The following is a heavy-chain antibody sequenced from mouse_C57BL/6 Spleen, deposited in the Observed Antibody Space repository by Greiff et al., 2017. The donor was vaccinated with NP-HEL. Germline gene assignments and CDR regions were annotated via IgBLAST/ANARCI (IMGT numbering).Heavy chain of an antibody. J-gene: IGHJ1*03. CDR2: IYPGNSDT. D-gene: IGHD1-1*01. V-gene: IGHV1-5*01. Sequence: EVQLQQSGTVLARPGASVKMSCKTSGYTFTSYWMHWVKQRPGQGLEWIGAIYPGNSDTSYNQKFKGKAKLTAVTSASTAYMELSSLTNEDSAVYYCTRSYYYGSSYSWYFDVWGTGTTVTVSS. CDR1: GYTFTSYW. CDR3: TRSYYYGSSYSWYFDV.